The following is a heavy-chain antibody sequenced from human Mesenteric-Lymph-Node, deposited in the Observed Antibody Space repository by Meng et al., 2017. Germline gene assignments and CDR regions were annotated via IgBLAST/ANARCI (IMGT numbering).Heavy chain of an antibody. J-gene: IGHJ4*02. CDR2: IYYSGST. CDR1: GGSISSGDYY. Sequence: QVQLQESGPGLVKPAQTLSLSGTGSGGSISSGDYYWSWIRQPPGKGLEWIGDIYYSGSTYYNPSLKSRVTISVDTSKNQFSLRLSSVTAADTAVYYCARDLGVATSIAGFVYWGQGTLVTVSS. D-gene: IGHD5-12*01. CDR3: ARDLGVATSIAGFVY. V-gene: IGHV4-30-4*01.